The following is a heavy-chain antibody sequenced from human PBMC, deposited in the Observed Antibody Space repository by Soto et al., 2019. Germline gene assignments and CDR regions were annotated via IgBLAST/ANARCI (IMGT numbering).Heavy chain of an antibody. CDR1: GYTFTSYD. CDR2: MNPNSGNT. Sequence: ASVKVSCKASGYTFTSYDTNWVRQATGQGLEWMGWMNPNSGNTGYAQKFQGRVTMTRNTSISTAYMELSSLRSEDTAVYYCARVRMICSSTSCSIAPDYWGQGTLVTVSS. D-gene: IGHD2-2*01. V-gene: IGHV1-8*01. CDR3: ARVRMICSSTSCSIAPDY. J-gene: IGHJ4*02.